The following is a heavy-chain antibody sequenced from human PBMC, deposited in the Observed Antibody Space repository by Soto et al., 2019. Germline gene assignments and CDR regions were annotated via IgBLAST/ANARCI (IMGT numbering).Heavy chain of an antibody. CDR2: IKSKTDGGTT. Sequence: EVQLVESGGGLVKPGGSLRLSCAASGFTFSNAWMNWVRQAPGKGLEWVGRIKSKTDGGTTDYAAPVKGRFTISRDDSKNTLYLQMNSLKTGDTAVYYCTTLEQYKAVAGTSPANWGQGTLVTVSS. D-gene: IGHD6-19*01. CDR1: GFTFSNAW. J-gene: IGHJ4*02. CDR3: TTLEQYKAVAGTSPAN. V-gene: IGHV3-15*07.